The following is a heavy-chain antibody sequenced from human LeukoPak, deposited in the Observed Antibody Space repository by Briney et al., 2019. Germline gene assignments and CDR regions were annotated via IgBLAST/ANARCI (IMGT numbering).Heavy chain of an antibody. V-gene: IGHV4-34*01. CDR2: IHHSGST. CDR1: SGSLSGYS. D-gene: IGHD4-17*01. CDR3: TRQSGTVTPIDY. J-gene: IGHJ4*02. Sequence: SETLSLTCAVSSGSLSGYSWGWIRQAPGKGLDWIGEIHHSGSTTYNSSLKNRVTISLDKPKSQFSLILTSVTAADTAVYSCTRQSGTVTPIDYWGQGILVTVSS.